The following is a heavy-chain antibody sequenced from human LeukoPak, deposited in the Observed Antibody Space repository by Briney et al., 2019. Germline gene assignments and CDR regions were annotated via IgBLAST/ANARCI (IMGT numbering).Heavy chain of an antibody. D-gene: IGHD5-24*01. CDR1: GGTFSSYA. CDR2: IIPIFGTA. V-gene: IGHV1-69*13. Sequence: SVKVSCKASGGTFSSYAISWVRQAPGQGLEWMGGIIPIFGTANYAQKFQGRVTITADESASTAYMELSSLRSEDTAVYYCAREQRWLQCLDYWGQGTLVTVSS. J-gene: IGHJ4*02. CDR3: AREQRWLQCLDY.